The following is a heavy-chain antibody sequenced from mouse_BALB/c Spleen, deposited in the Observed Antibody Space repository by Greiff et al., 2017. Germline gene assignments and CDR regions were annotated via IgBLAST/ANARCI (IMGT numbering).Heavy chain of an antibody. CDR1: GYTFTSYW. CDR2: INPSTGYT. Sequence: VQLQQSGAELAKPGASVKMSCKASGYTFTSYWMHWVKQRPGQGLEWIGYINPSTGYTEYNQKFKDKATLTADKSSSTAYMQLSSLTSEDSAVYYCASNYYAMDYWGQGTSVTVSS. CDR3: ASNYYAMDY. J-gene: IGHJ4*01. V-gene: IGHV1-7*01.